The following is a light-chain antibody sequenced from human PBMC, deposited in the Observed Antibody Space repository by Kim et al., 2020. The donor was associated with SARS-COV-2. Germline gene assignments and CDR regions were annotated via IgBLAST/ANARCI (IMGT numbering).Light chain of an antibody. CDR1: SLRTYY. CDR2: GKN. V-gene: IGLV3-19*01. J-gene: IGLJ2*01. Sequence: SSELTQDPAVSVALGQTVRISCQGDSLRTYYATWYQQQPGQSPVVVIYGKNNRPSGIPDRFSGSSSGSTASLTITGAQAEDEADYYCQSRDSSGKVVFGGGTQLTVL. CDR3: QSRDSSGKVV.